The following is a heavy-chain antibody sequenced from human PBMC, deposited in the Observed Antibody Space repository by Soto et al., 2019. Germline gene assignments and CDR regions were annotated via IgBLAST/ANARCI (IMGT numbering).Heavy chain of an antibody. V-gene: IGHV3-21*06. Sequence: EVQLVESGGGLGKPGGSLRLSCAASGLTLTRYTMNWVRQAPGKGLEWVSSISSTTNYIYYGDSMKGRFTISRDNAKNTLYLEMNRLRAEDTAVYYCARESEDLTSNFDYWAQGTLVTVAS. CDR3: ARESEDLTSNFDY. CDR1: GLTLTRYT. J-gene: IGHJ4*02. CDR2: ISSTTNYI.